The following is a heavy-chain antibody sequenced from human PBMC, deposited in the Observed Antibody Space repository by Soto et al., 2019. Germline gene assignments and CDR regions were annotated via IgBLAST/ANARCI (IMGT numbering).Heavy chain of an antibody. CDR2: INPSGGRT. V-gene: IGHV1-46*01. CDR3: ASSMRYYGMDV. J-gene: IGHJ6*02. Sequence: ASVKVSCKASGYTLPSCYLTWVRQAPGQGLEWMGIINPSGGRTSYAQKFQGRVTMTRDTSTSTVYMELSSLRSEDTAVYYCASSMRYYGMDVWGQGTTVTVSS. CDR1: GYTLPSCY. D-gene: IGHD3-22*01.